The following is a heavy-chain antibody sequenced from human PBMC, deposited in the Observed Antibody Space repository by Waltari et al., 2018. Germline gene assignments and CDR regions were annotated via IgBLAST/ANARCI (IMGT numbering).Heavy chain of an antibody. Sequence: QVQLQQWCAGRLKPSETLSLTCAVYGGAFSGYYWSWLRPPPGKGLEWIGEINHSGSTNYNPSLKSRVTISVDTSKNQFSLKLSSVTAADTAVYYCARDYGSGSYYNYDAFDIWGQGTMVTVSS. V-gene: IGHV4-34*01. CDR2: INHSGST. J-gene: IGHJ3*02. D-gene: IGHD3-10*01. CDR1: GGAFSGYY. CDR3: ARDYGSGSYYNYDAFDI.